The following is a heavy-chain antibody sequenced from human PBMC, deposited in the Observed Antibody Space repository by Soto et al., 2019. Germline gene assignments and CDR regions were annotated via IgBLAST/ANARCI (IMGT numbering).Heavy chain of an antibody. V-gene: IGHV4-59*03. Sequence: SETLSLTCSVSGGSISSYFKSWILHAPGKGLEWIGCIYDSGDANYNPSLKSRVAISLDTSKNQFSLKLSSVNAADAAVYYCVSSRTAVFGDALDIWALGTMVTVSS. J-gene: IGHJ3*02. CDR1: GGSISSYF. CDR3: VSSRTAVFGDALDI. D-gene: IGHD2-21*02. CDR2: IYDSGDA.